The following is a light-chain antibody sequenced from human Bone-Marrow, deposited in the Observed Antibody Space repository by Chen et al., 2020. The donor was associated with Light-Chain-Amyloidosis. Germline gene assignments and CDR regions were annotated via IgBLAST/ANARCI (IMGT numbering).Light chain of an antibody. J-gene: IGLJ3*02. CDR1: SGHGRYA. CDR2: LNSDGSH. CDR3: QTWGSGPWV. V-gene: IGLV4-69*01. Sequence: QLVLTQSPSASASLGASVTLTCTLSSGHGRYAIAWHQQQPEKGPRYLMKLNSDGSHDKGDGIPDRSSGSSSGAERYLTISSLQSEDEADYHCQTWGSGPWVFGGGTKLTVL.